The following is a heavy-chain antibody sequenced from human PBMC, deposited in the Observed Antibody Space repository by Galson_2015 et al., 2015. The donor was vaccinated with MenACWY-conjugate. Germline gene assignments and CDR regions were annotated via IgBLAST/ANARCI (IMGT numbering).Heavy chain of an antibody. V-gene: IGHV3-23*01. D-gene: IGHD5-18*01. J-gene: IGHJ4*02. CDR2: ISASGGIT. CDR1: GFTFSNYA. CDR3: AKDLWARESSYGPFEY. Sequence: SLRLSCAASGFTFSNYAMTWVRQAPGKGLEWVSTISASGGITNYADSVKGRFAISRGNHDKTLYLQMNNLRAEDTAVYYCAKDLWARESSYGPFEYWGQGTLVTFSS.